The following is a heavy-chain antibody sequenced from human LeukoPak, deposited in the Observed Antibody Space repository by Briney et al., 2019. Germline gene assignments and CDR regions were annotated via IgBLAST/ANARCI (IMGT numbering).Heavy chain of an antibody. CDR3: AIAESWDELFDS. V-gene: IGHV3-53*01. J-gene: IGHJ4*02. CDR2: ISINTDT. D-gene: IGHD1-26*01. Sequence: PGGSLTLSCAASGIADIGNYMSRVRQPPGKGLEWVSFISINTDTFYADSVRGRFTISRDSSKNTLFLQMNSLRDEDSAVYYCAIAESWDELFDSWGQGTLVTVSS. CDR1: GIADIGNY.